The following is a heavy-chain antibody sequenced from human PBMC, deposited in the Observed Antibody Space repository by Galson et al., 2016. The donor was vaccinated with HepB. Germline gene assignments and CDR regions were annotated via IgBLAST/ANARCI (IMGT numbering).Heavy chain of an antibody. Sequence: SLRLSCAASGFTFSSYALNRVRQAPGKGLQWVSSISDNGDTIYYADSVRGRFTISRDNSKNTLYLQMSSLRAEDTAVYYCARGTGFGSSWDDVGLDYWGQGTLVTVSS. V-gene: IGHV3-23*01. CDR1: GFTFSSYA. CDR2: ISDNGDTI. CDR3: ARGTGFGSSWDDVGLDY. D-gene: IGHD2-15*01. J-gene: IGHJ4*02.